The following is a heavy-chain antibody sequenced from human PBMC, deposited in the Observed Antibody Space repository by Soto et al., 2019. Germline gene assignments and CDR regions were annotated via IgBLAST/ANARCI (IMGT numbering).Heavy chain of an antibody. CDR1: GFTSSSYA. V-gene: IGHV3-23*01. D-gene: IGHD2-15*01. CDR3: AKDQDVRMVGPFDY. Sequence: GLLRLSCAASGFTSSSYAMSWVRQAPGKGLEWVSGISGSGGSTNYADSVKGRFTISRDNSKNTLYLQMNSLRAEDTGVYYCAKDQDVRMVGPFDYWGQGTLVTVSS. CDR2: ISGSGGST. J-gene: IGHJ4*02.